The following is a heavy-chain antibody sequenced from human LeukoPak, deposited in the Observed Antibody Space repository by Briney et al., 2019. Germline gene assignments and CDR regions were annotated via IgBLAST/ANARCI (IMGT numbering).Heavy chain of an antibody. D-gene: IGHD6-13*01. V-gene: IGHV1-8*03. J-gene: IGHJ3*02. Sequence: ASVKVSCKASGYIFSSYSISWVRQAPGQGLEWMGWMNPNSGNTGYAQKFQGRVTITRNTSISTAYMELSSLRSEDTAVYYCARSAAAGTGAFDIWGQRTMVTVSS. CDR3: ARSAAAGTGAFDI. CDR2: MNPNSGNT. CDR1: GYIFSSYS.